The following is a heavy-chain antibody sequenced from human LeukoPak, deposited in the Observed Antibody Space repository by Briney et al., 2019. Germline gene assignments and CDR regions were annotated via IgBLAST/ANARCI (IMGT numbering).Heavy chain of an antibody. CDR1: GFTVSSNY. J-gene: IGHJ4*02. V-gene: IGHV3-23*01. CDR2: ISGSGGST. CDR3: AKPMIVVVITSPFDY. D-gene: IGHD3-22*01. Sequence: GGSLRLSCAASGFTVSSNYMSWVRQAPGKGLEWVSAISGSGGSTYYADSVKGRFTISRDNSKNTLYLQMNSLRAEDTAVYYCAKPMIVVVITSPFDYWGQGTLVTVSS.